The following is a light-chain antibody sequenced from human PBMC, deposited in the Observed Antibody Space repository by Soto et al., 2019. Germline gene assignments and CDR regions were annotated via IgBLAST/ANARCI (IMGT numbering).Light chain of an antibody. V-gene: IGLV1-51*01. Sequence: QSVLTQPPSVSAAPGQKVTISCSGSKSNIGNNYVSWYQHLPGTAPKLIIYDNSKRPTGIPDRFSGSKSGTSATLGITGLQTGDEADYYCGAWDDSLSAVFGGGTKLTVL. CDR3: GAWDDSLSAV. J-gene: IGLJ2*01. CDR2: DNS. CDR1: KSNIGNNY.